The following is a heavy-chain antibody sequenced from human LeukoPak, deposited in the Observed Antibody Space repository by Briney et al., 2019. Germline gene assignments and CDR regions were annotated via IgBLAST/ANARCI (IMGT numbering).Heavy chain of an antibody. CDR1: GYSFTNYW. CDR3: ARGLLWFGELSIDY. CDR2: IYPGDSHT. Sequence: GESVKISCKGSGYSFTNYWIGWVRQMPGKGLEWMGIIYPGDSHTRYSPSFQGQVTISADKSISTAYLQWSSLKASDTAMYYCARGLLWFGELSIDYWGQGTLVTVSS. D-gene: IGHD3-10*01. J-gene: IGHJ4*02. V-gene: IGHV5-51*01.